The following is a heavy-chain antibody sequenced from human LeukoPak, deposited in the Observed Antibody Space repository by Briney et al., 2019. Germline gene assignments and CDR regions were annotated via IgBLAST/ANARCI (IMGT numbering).Heavy chain of an antibody. CDR1: GYSFTSYW. V-gene: IGHV5-51*01. D-gene: IGHD2-15*01. Sequence: GESLKISCKGSGYSFTSYWIGWVRQMPGKGLEWMGIIYPGDSDTRYSPSFQGQVTISADKSISTAYLQWSSLKASDTAMYYCARQSWGVVVAATVHWFDPWGQGTLVTVSS. CDR3: ARQSWGVVVAATVHWFDP. J-gene: IGHJ5*02. CDR2: IYPGDSDT.